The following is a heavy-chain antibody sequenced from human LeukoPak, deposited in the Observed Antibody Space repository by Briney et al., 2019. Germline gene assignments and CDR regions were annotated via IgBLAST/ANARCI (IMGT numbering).Heavy chain of an antibody. CDR1: GGSFSGYY. J-gene: IGHJ6*03. CDR2: INHSGST. V-gene: IGHV4-34*01. Sequence: SETLSLTCAVYGGSFSGYYWSWTRQPPGKGLEWIGEINHSGSTNYNPSLKSRVTISVDTSKNQFSLKLSSVTAADTAVYYCARARGYSYGSYYYYYMDVWGKGTTVTVSS. CDR3: ARARGYSYGSYYYYYMDV. D-gene: IGHD5-18*01.